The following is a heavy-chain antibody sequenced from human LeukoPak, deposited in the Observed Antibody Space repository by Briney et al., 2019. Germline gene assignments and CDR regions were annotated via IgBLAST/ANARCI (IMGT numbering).Heavy chain of an antibody. Sequence: TGGSLRLSCAASGFTFTSYWMHWVRQVPGKGLMWVSRINNDGGTTNYADSVKGRFTISRDNVKNTLYLQMNSLRGEDTAVYYCARGTVGDYNWFDLWGQGTLVTVSS. CDR3: ARGTVGDYNWFDL. CDR1: GFTFTSYW. J-gene: IGHJ5*02. CDR2: INNDGGTT. V-gene: IGHV3-74*01. D-gene: IGHD3-16*01.